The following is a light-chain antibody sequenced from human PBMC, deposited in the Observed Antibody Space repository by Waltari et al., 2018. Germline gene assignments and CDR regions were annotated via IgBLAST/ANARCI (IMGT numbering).Light chain of an antibody. Sequence: QSALTQPASVSGSPGQSITISCTGTSSDVGGYNYVSWYQQHPGKAPKLMIYEVSNRPSGVSNRFSGSKSGNTASLTISGLQADDEADYYCSSYTSSSTLYVVFGGGTKLTLL. J-gene: IGLJ2*01. V-gene: IGLV2-14*01. CDR2: EVS. CDR3: SSYTSSSTLYVV. CDR1: SSDVGGYNY.